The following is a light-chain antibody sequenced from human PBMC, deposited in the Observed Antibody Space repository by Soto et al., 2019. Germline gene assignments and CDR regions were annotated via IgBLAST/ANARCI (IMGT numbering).Light chain of an antibody. CDR2: GAS. V-gene: IGKV3-20*01. J-gene: IGKJ1*01. Sequence: EIVLTQSPGTLSLSPGERATLSCRASQSVSSSYLAWYQQKPGQAPRLLIYGASSRATGIPDRFSGSGSGTDFTLTSSRLEPEDFGAYYCQQYGSSPPWTFGQGTKVQVK. CDR3: QQYGSSPPWT. CDR1: QSVSSSY.